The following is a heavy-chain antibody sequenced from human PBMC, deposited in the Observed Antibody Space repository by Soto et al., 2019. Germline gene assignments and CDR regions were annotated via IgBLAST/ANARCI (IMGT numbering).Heavy chain of an antibody. CDR3: ARPQWELPFIWFDP. V-gene: IGHV1-69*13. J-gene: IGHJ5*02. CDR2: IIPIFGTA. CDR1: GGTFSSYA. Sequence: ASVKVSCKASGGTFSSYAISWVRQAPGQGLEWMGGIIPIFGTANYAQKFQGRVTITADESTSTAYMELSSLRSEDTAVYYCARPQWELPFIWFDPWGQGTLVTVSS. D-gene: IGHD1-26*01.